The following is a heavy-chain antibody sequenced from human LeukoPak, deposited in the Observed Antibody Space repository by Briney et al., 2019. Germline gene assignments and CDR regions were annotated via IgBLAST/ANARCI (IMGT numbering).Heavy chain of an antibody. J-gene: IGHJ4*02. CDR3: AKDRFPDQPVYCSSTSCNSPFDY. D-gene: IGHD2-2*01. V-gene: IGHV3-23*01. CDR2: ISGSGGST. Sequence: GRSLRLSCAASGFTFSSYAMHWVRQAPGKGLEWVSAISGSGGSTYYADSVKGRFTISRDNSKNTLYLQMNSLRAEDTAVYYCAKDRFPDQPVYCSSTSCNSPFDYWGQGTLVTVSS. CDR1: GFTFSSYA.